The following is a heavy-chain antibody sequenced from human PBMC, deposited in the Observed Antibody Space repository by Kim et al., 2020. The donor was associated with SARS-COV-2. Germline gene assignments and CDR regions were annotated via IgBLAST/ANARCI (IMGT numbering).Heavy chain of an antibody. D-gene: IGHD3-10*01. Sequence: SETLSLTCEVYVVSVNNYHWSWIRQSPGKGLEWIGEINHHGDTKYNPSLLRRVTTSVDTSGKQFPLKLNYVIAADTAVYFCSSEPVFFYNVTSYWGQGTL. CDR2: INHHGDT. CDR1: VVSVNNYH. J-gene: IGHJ4*02. V-gene: IGHV4-34*01. CDR3: SSEPVFFYNVTSY.